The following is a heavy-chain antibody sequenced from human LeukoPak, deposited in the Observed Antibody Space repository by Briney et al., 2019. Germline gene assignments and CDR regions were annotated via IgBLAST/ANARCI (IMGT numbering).Heavy chain of an antibody. J-gene: IGHJ5*02. CDR2: FDPEDGET. Sequence: ASVNVSCKVSGYTLTELSMHWVRQAPGKGLEWMGGFDPEDGETIYAQKFQGRVTMTEDTSTDTAYMELSSLRSEDTAVYYCATSLYNWNDWFDPWGQGTLVTVSS. CDR3: ATSLYNWNDWFDP. V-gene: IGHV1-24*01. D-gene: IGHD1-1*01. CDR1: GYTLTELS.